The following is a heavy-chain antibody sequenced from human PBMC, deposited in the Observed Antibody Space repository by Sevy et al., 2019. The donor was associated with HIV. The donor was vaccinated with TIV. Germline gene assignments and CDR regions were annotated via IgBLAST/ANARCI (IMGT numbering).Heavy chain of an antibody. D-gene: IGHD3-10*01. Sequence: GGSLRLSCAASGFTFSSYAMSWVRQAPGKGLEWVSSISGSGGSTYYADSVKGRFTISRDNSKNTLYLQMNSLRAEDTDVYYCAKHEIGYYYYYMDVWGKGTTVTVSS. CDR2: ISGSGGST. V-gene: IGHV3-23*01. CDR3: AKHEIGYYYYYMDV. J-gene: IGHJ6*03. CDR1: GFTFSSYA.